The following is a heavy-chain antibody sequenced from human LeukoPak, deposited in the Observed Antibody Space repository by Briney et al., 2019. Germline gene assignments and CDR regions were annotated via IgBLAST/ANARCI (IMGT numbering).Heavy chain of an antibody. D-gene: IGHD3-10*01. Sequence: KPGGSLRLSCAASGFTFSDYYMSWIRQAPGKGLEWVSYISSSSSYTNYADSVKGRFTISRDNAKNSLYLQMNSLRAEDTAVYYCARGKVVTMVRGVIITYFDYWGQGTLVTVSS. J-gene: IGHJ4*02. CDR1: GFTFSDYY. CDR2: ISSSSSYT. CDR3: ARGKVVTMVRGVIITYFDY. V-gene: IGHV3-11*05.